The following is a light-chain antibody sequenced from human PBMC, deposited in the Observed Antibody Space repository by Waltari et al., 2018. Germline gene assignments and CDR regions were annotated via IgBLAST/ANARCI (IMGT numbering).Light chain of an antibody. CDR1: GSNIGAGYD. V-gene: IGLV1-40*01. Sequence: QSVLTQPPSVSGAPGQRVTISCTGSGSNIGAGYDVHWYQQLPRAAPKLLIYGSSTRPLGVPDRFFGSTSGTSASLTVSGLQAEDEADYYCNSYAGSNNPRVFGGGTKLTVL. J-gene: IGLJ2*01. CDR2: GSS. CDR3: NSYAGSNNPRV.